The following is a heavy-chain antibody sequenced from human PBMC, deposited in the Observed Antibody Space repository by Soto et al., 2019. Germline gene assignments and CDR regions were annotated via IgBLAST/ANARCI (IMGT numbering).Heavy chain of an antibody. CDR2: IIPIFGTA. D-gene: IGHD6-6*01. V-gene: IGHV1-69*13. J-gene: IGHJ4*02. Sequence: GASVKVSCKASGGTFSSYAISWVRQAPGQGLEWMGGIIPIFGTANYAQKFQGRVTITADESTSTAYMELSSLRSEDTAVYYCARRVAARHYFDYWGQGTLVTVSS. CDR1: GGTFSSYA. CDR3: ARRVAARHYFDY.